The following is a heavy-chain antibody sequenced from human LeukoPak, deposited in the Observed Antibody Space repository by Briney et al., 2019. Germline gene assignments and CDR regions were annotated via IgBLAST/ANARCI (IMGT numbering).Heavy chain of an antibody. Sequence: ASVTVSCKASGYTFTSYGISWVRQAPGQGLEWMGWISAYNGNTNYAQKLQGRVTMTTDTSTSTAYMELRSLRSDDTAVYYCARDLTVGSWFDPWGQGTLVTVSS. J-gene: IGHJ5*02. CDR2: ISAYNGNT. CDR1: GYTFTSYG. CDR3: ARDLTVGSWFDP. V-gene: IGHV1-18*01. D-gene: IGHD4-23*01.